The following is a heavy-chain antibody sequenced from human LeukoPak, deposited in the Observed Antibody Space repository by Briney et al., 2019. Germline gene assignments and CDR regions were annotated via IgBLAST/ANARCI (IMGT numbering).Heavy chain of an antibody. V-gene: IGHV3-21*01. CDR1: GFTFSSYS. D-gene: IGHD6-19*01. CDR2: ISSSSSYI. Sequence: KSGGSLRLSCAASGFTFSSYSMNWVRQAPGKGLEWVSSISSSSSYIYYADSVKGRFTISRDNAKNSLYLQMNSLRAEDTAVYYCARGSADYSIAVAGNWFDPWGQGTLVTVSS. J-gene: IGHJ5*02. CDR3: ARGSADYSIAVAGNWFDP.